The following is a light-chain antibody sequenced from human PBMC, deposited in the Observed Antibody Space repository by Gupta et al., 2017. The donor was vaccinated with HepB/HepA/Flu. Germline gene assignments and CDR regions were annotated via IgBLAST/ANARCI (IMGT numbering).Light chain of an antibody. CDR2: EVS. Sequence: QSALTQPPSASGSLGQSVTISCTGSSSDVGAYKYVSWFQQHPGKVPKLIIYEVSKRPSGVPVRFSGSKSGNTASLTVSGLQAEDEADYYCSSSAGSNTLIFGGGTKLTVL. V-gene: IGLV2-8*01. CDR1: SSDVGAYKY. J-gene: IGLJ2*01. CDR3: SSSAGSNTLI.